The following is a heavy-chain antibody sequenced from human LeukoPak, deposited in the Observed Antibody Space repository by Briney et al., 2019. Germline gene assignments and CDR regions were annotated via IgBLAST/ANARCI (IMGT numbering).Heavy chain of an antibody. V-gene: IGHV3-48*01. CDR3: TRDIFFTEIRHLDWSPSDL. CDR1: GFNFSTYS. Sequence: GGSLRLSCGASGFNFSTYSMNWVRQAPGRGLEWLSYISSTSNPIYYADSVKGRFTVFRDNATNSLYLQMDSLRAEDTALYYCTRDIFFTEIRHLDWSPSDLWGQGTMVAVSS. CDR2: ISSTSNPI. J-gene: IGHJ3*01. D-gene: IGHD3-9*01.